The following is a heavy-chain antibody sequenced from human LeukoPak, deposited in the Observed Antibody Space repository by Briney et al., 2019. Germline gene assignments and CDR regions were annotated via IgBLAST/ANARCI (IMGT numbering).Heavy chain of an antibody. Sequence: GGYLRRSGAASGFNWSSYDMNWVRQAPGKGLEWVSYISSSGSIIYYADSVKGRLTIAGDNAKNSLDLQMKSLRAEDTAVYYCVLSWSYDMDVWGQGTTVTVSS. CDR3: VLSWSYDMDV. CDR1: GFNWSSYD. V-gene: IGHV3-48*03. J-gene: IGHJ6*02. CDR2: ISSSGSII. D-gene: IGHD2-15*01.